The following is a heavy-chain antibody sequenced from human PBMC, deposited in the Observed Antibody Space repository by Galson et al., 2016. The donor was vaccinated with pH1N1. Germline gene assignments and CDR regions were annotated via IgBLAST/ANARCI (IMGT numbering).Heavy chain of an antibody. CDR1: GYSFTSYW. Sequence: QSGAEVKKPGESLKISCKGSGYSFTSYWIAWVRQMPGKGLEWMGIIYPGDSDTRYGPSFRGQVTISADKSINTAYLQWSSLKASDTAMYYCARIGSDDPIYYYYMDVWGKGTTVTVSS. V-gene: IGHV5-51*01. D-gene: IGHD2-21*01. CDR2: IYPGDSDT. CDR3: ARIGSDDPIYYYYMDV. J-gene: IGHJ6*03.